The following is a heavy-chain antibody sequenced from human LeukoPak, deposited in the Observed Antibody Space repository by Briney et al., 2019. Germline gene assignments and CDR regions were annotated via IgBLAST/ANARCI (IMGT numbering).Heavy chain of an antibody. CDR1: GYAFTSYD. V-gene: IGHV1-69*06. Sequence: SVKVSCKASGYAFTSYDISWVRQAPGQGLEWMGGIIPIFGTANYAQKFQGRVTITADKSTSTAYMELSSLRSKDTAVYYCASQPGIDQYYLDYWAQEPWSPSPQ. J-gene: IGHJ4*01. D-gene: IGHD7-27*01. CDR3: ASQPGIDQYYLDY. CDR2: IIPIFGTA.